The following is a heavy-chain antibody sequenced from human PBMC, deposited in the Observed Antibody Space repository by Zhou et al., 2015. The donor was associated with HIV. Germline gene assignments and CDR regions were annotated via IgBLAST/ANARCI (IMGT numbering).Heavy chain of an antibody. CDR1: GGTFSSYA. V-gene: IGHV1-69*01. CDR3: ARRNYGSGSYYNLPLDY. CDR2: IIPIFGTA. J-gene: IGHJ4*02. Sequence: QVQLVQSGAEVKKPGSSVKVSCKASGGTFSSYAISWVRQAPGQGLEWMGGIIPIFGTANYAQKFQGRVTITADESTSTAYMELSSLRSEDTAVYYCARRNYGSGSYYNLPLDYWGQGTLVTVSS. D-gene: IGHD3-10*01.